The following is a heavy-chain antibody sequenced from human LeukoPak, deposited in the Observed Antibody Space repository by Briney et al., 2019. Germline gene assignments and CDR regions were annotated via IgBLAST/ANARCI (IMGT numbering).Heavy chain of an antibody. Sequence: GGSLRLSCAASGFTFSSYAMSWVRQAPGKGLEWVSAISGSGGSTYYADSVKGRFTISRDNTKNSLYLQMNSLKAEDTAVYYCAREVRGVIEFDYWGQGTLVTVSS. D-gene: IGHD3-10*01. J-gene: IGHJ4*02. CDR2: ISGSGGST. V-gene: IGHV3-23*01. CDR3: AREVRGVIEFDY. CDR1: GFTFSSYA.